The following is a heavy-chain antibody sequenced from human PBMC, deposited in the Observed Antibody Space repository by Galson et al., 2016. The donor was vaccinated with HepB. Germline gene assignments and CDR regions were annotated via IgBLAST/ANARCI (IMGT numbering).Heavy chain of an antibody. CDR3: ARRGGSSRLPYFGY. D-gene: IGHD6-6*01. J-gene: IGHJ4*02. V-gene: IGHV5-51*01. CDR1: EDSFNPYW. Sequence: QSGAEVTKPGESLKISCQGSEDSFNPYWIAWVRQMPGKGLEWMGIIYHGDSDTRYSPSFQGQVSISVDKSSNTAYLQWGSLKASDTAIYYCARRGGSSRLPYFGYWGRGTLVTGSP. CDR2: IYHGDSDT.